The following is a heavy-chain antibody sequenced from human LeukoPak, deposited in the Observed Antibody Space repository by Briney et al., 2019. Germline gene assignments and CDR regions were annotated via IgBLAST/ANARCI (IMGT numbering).Heavy chain of an antibody. CDR2: ISSSSSYI. D-gene: IGHD6-6*01. V-gene: IGHV3-21*01. Sequence: GGSLRLSCATSGFTFKNYAMNWVRQAPGKGLEWVSSISSSSSYIYYADSVKGRFTISRDNSKNTLYLQMNSLRVEDTAVYYCANLRAHVVGYWGQGTLVTVSS. J-gene: IGHJ4*02. CDR3: ANLRAHVVGY. CDR1: GFTFKNYA.